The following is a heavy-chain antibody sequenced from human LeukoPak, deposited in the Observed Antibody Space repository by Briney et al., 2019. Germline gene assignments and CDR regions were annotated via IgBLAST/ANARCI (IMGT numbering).Heavy chain of an antibody. J-gene: IGHJ4*02. CDR3: AKDFRIGYSAHFDY. D-gene: IGHD2-21*01. Sequence: GGSLRLSCVGSGFTFRSHTMSWVRQAPEQGLEFVSGIYENGGTTYYADSVKGRFSISRDNSKNTLYLQMDSLRGEDTAVYYCAKDFRIGYSAHFDYWGQGALVTVSS. CDR1: GFTFRSHT. CDR2: IYENGGTT. V-gene: IGHV3-23*01.